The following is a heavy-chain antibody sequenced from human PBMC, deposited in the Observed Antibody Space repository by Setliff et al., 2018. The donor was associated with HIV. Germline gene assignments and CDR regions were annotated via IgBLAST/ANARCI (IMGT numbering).Heavy chain of an antibody. V-gene: IGHV4-39*07. D-gene: IGHD5-12*01. J-gene: IGHJ6*03. CDR1: GGSISSSSYY. CDR2: INHSGST. CDR3: ARGATLLPGYSDRWEYFYMDV. Sequence: SETLSLTCTVSGGSISSSSYYWSWIRQSPGKGLEWIGEINHSGSTHYNPPLKSRATISVDTSKNQFSLRLNSVTAADTAVYYCARGATLLPGYSDRWEYFYMDVWGKGTTVTVSS.